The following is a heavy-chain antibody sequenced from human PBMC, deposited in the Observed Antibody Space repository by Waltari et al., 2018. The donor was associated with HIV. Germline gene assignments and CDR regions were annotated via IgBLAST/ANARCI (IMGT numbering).Heavy chain of an antibody. CDR3: AKAPLRRSSVGGEGPSHFEY. D-gene: IGHD2-15*01. Sequence: EVQLLESGGGLVRPGGSLRVSCATSGFTFSNSAITWVPQPPGKGPEWVSGISASGGTTYYADSVKGRFTISRDNFKNTLHLQMNGLRAEDTAIYYCAKAPLRRSSVGGEGPSHFEYWGQGTLVTVSS. CDR2: ISASGGTT. CDR1: GFTFSNSA. V-gene: IGHV3-23*01. J-gene: IGHJ4*02.